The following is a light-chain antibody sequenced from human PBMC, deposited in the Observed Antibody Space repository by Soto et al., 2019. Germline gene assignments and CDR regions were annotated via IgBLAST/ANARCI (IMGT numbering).Light chain of an antibody. V-gene: IGLV2-11*01. CDR2: DVN. J-gene: IGLJ3*02. CDR3: AAWDDSLSWV. CDR1: SSDVGGSNH. Sequence: QSALTQPRSVSGSPGQSVTISCTGVSSDVGGSNHVSWYQHHPGKAPKLMIYDVNKRPSGVPDRFSGSKSGNTASLTISGLQAEDEADYYCAAWDDSLSWVFGGGTKLTVL.